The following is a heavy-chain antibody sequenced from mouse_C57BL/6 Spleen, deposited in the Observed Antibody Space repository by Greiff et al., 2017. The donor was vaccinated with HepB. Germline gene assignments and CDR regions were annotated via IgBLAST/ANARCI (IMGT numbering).Heavy chain of an antibody. CDR2: ISDGGSYT. J-gene: IGHJ2*01. D-gene: IGHD2-2*01. CDR1: GFTFSSYA. V-gene: IGHV5-4*01. CDR3: ARDEGLRRVFDY. Sequence: EVNLVESGGGLVKPEGSLKLSCAASGFTFSSYAMSWVRQTPEKRLEWVATISDGGSYTYYPDNVKGRFTISRDNAKNNLYLQMSHLKSEDTAMYYCARDEGLRRVFDYWGQGTTLTVSS.